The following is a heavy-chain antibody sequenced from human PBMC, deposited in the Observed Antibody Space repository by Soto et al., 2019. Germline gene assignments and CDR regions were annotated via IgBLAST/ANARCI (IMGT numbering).Heavy chain of an antibody. CDR2: ISSSGNTI. CDR3: AKMSSENYYDPVFS. CDR1: GFTFSDYY. D-gene: IGHD3-22*01. Sequence: QVQLVESGGGLVKTSGSLRIACAASGFTFSDYYMSWVRQAPGTGLEWVSYISSSGNTIYYADSVKGRFTISRDNAKNSVYLQMNSLRAGDTALYFCAKMSSENYYDPVFSWGQGTLVTVSS. J-gene: IGHJ4*02. V-gene: IGHV3-11*01.